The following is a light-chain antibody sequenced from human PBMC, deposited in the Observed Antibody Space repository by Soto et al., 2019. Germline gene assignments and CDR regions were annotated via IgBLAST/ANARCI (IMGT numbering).Light chain of an antibody. J-gene: IGKJ5*01. Sequence: DLQMTQSPSTLSASVGDRVSITCRASQSINTRLNWYQQKPGKAPNLLIYAASTLHVGVPSRFSGSGSGTDFTLTISSLQSEDFATYYCQQSYNHPVTFGQGTRLDIK. V-gene: IGKV1-39*01. CDR1: QSINTR. CDR2: AAS. CDR3: QQSYNHPVT.